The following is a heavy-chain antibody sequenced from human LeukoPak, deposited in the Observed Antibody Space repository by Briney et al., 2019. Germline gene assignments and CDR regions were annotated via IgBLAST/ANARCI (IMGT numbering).Heavy chain of an antibody. V-gene: IGHV1-2*02. D-gene: IGHD3-22*01. Sequence: ASVKVSCKASGYTFTGYYMHWVRQAPGQGLEWMGWINPNSGGTNYAQKFQGRVTMTRDTSISTAYMELSSLRSEDTAVYYCARDHYYDSSGYYLPVSAFDIWGQGTMVTVSS. CDR2: INPNSGGT. CDR1: GYTFTGYY. J-gene: IGHJ3*02. CDR3: ARDHYYDSSGYYLPVSAFDI.